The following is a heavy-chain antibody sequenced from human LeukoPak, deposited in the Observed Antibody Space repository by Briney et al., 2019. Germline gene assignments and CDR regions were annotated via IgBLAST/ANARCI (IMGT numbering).Heavy chain of an antibody. Sequence: ASVEVSCKASGYTFTSYGIRWVRQDTGQGLEWMGWINPNSGNTGYAQKFQGRVTITRNTSISTAYMELSSLRSEDTAVYYCARGGAARGIYSYYMDVWGKGTPVTVSS. CDR3: ARGGAARGIYSYYMDV. V-gene: IGHV1-8*03. D-gene: IGHD6-6*01. J-gene: IGHJ6*03. CDR2: INPNSGNT. CDR1: GYTFTSYG.